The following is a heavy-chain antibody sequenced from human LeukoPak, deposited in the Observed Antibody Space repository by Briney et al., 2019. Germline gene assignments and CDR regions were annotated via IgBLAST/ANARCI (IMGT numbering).Heavy chain of an antibody. CDR3: ARGPPDIVVVPAAPPSSNWFDP. CDR2: IYHSGST. J-gene: IGHJ5*02. D-gene: IGHD2-2*01. CDR1: GGSISSGGYY. Sequence: PSQTLSLTCTVSGGSISSGGYYWSWIRQPPGKGLEWIGYIYHSGSTYYNPSLKSRVTISVDRSKNQFSLRLSSVTAADTAVYYCARGPPDIVVVPAAPPSSNWFDPWGQGTLVTVSS. V-gene: IGHV4-30-2*01.